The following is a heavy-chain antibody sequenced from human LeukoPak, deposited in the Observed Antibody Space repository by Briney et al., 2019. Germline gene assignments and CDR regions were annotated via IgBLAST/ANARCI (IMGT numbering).Heavy chain of an antibody. D-gene: IGHD3-10*01. Sequence: SVTVSCKASGGTFSRYAISWVRQAPGQGLEWMGGIIPIFGTANYAQKFQGRVTITADESTSTAYMELSSLRSEDTAVYYCAREITMVRAFDYWGQGTLVTGSS. CDR1: GGTFSRYA. CDR2: IIPIFGTA. J-gene: IGHJ4*02. CDR3: AREITMVRAFDY. V-gene: IGHV1-69*13.